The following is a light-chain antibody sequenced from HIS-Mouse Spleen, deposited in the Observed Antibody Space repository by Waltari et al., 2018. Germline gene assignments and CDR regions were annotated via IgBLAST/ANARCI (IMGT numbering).Light chain of an antibody. CDR1: SSDVGGYHH. CDR2: DVS. V-gene: IGLV2-11*01. Sequence: QSALTQPRSVSGSPGQSVTISCTGTSSDVGGYHHVPWYQQHPGKAPKLMIYDVSKRPSGVPDRFSGSKSGNTASLTISGLQAEDEADYYCCSYAGSYTFVVFGGGTKLTVL. J-gene: IGLJ2*01. CDR3: CSYAGSYTFVV.